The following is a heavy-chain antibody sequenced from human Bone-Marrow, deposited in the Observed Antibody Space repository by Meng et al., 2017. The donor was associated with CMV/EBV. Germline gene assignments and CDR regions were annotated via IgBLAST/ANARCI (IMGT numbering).Heavy chain of an antibody. J-gene: IGHJ6*02. CDR3: AKGRWGHYYYGMDV. V-gene: IGHV3-9*01. CDR2: ISWNSGSI. CDR1: GFTFDDYA. Sequence: SLKISCAASGFTFDDYAMHWVRQAPGKGLEWVSGISWNSGSIGYADSVKGRFTISRDNAKNSLYLQMNSLRAEDTALYYCAKGRWGHYYYGMDVWGQGTLVTVSS. D-gene: IGHD3-16*01.